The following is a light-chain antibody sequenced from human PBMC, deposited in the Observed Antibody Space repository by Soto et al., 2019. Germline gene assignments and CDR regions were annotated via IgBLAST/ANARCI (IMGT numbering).Light chain of an antibody. Sequence: IQLTQSPSSLSASVGDRVTITCRASQDIAIYLAWYQQKPGEAPKLLIYAASTLHGGVPSRFSGSGSGTDFALTITSLQAEDFATYYCQQLNSYSWTFGQGTKVDIK. CDR3: QQLNSYSWT. J-gene: IGKJ1*01. CDR2: AAS. CDR1: QDIAIY. V-gene: IGKV1-9*01.